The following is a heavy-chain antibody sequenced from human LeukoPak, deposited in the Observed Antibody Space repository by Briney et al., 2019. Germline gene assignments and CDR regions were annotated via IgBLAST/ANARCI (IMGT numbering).Heavy chain of an antibody. D-gene: IGHD6-19*01. CDR1: GYTFTSYY. CDR2: INPSGGST. V-gene: IGHV1-46*03. CDR3: AFGYSSGWPQFDY. J-gene: IGHJ4*02. Sequence: GASVKVSCKASGYTFTSYYMHWVRQAPGQGLEWMGIINPSGGSTSYAQKFQGRVTMTRDTSTSAVYMELSSLRSEDAAVYYCAFGYSSGWPQFDYWGQGTLVTVSS.